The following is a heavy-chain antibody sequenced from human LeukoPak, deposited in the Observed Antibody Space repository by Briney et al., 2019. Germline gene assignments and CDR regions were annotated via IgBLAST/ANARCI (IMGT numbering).Heavy chain of an antibody. CDR2: IQNDGSNE. CDR3: ARDNPTYYDYVWGRFVNQFDY. Sequence: PGGSLRLSCAASGFTFSSYGMHWVRQAPGKGLEWVAYIQNDGSNEQYADSVKGRFSISRDSPKNILYLQMNSLRAEDTAVYYCARDNPTYYDYVWGRFVNQFDYWGQGTLVTVSS. CDR1: GFTFSSYG. V-gene: IGHV3-30*02. J-gene: IGHJ4*02. D-gene: IGHD3-16*01.